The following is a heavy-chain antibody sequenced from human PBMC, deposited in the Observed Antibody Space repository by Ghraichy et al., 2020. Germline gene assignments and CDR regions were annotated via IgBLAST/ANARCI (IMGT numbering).Heavy chain of an antibody. J-gene: IGHJ4*02. D-gene: IGHD5-18*01. CDR1: GGSVNSGTYH. Sequence: SETLSLTCTVSGGSVNSGTYHWTWIRQPPGKGLEWIGYIYYTGSTNYNPSLKSRVTMSVDMSKNQFSLKLSSVTAADTAVYYCAKRGPRGYGSGHVDNWGQGTLVTVSS. CDR3: AKRGPRGYGSGHVDN. V-gene: IGHV4-61*01. CDR2: IYYTGST.